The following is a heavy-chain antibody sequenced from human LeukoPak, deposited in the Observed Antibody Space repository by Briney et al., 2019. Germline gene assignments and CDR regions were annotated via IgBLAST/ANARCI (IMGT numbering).Heavy chain of an antibody. CDR3: ARITMVRGVHALFDY. V-gene: IGHV3-53*01. CDR2: IYSGGST. Sequence: GGSLRLSCAASGFTFSNAWMSWVRQAPGKGLEWVSVIYSGGSTYYADSVKGRFTISRDNSKNTLYLQMNSLRAEDTAVYYCARITMVRGVHALFDYWGQGTLVTVSS. D-gene: IGHD3-10*01. J-gene: IGHJ4*02. CDR1: GFTFSNAW.